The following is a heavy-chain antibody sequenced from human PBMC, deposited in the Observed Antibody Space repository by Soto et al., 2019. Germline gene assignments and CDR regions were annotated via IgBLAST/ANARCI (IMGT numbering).Heavy chain of an antibody. CDR3: AREMWTRSGPQNFFDY. CDR1: GYSFTTYG. V-gene: IGHV1-18*01. CDR2: ISPSSGYT. Sequence: QVQLVQSEGEMKQPGASVKVSCKASGYSFTTYGFCWVRQVPGQGLEWMGYISPSSGYTTYAPNLQDRVIMTTDSATTTVYMELRSQRSDDTAVYYCAREMWTRSGPQNFFDYWGQGALVTVSS. D-gene: IGHD6-25*01. J-gene: IGHJ4*02.